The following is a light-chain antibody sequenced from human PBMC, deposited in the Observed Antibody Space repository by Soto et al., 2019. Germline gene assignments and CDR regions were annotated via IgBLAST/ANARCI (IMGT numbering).Light chain of an antibody. J-gene: IGKJ1*01. V-gene: IGKV1-27*01. CDR3: QKYNNAPHT. CDR1: LGIGNY. Sequence: DIQMTQAPSSLSXSVGXXVTITCPASLGIGNYLAWYQQKPGKVPKLLIHDASTLQSGVPSRFSGSGSGTDFTLTISSLQPEDVATYYCQKYNNAPHTFGQGTKVDI. CDR2: DAS.